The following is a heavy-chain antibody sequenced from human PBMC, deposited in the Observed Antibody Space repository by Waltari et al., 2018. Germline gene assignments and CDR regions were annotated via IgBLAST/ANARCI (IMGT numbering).Heavy chain of an antibody. CDR3: ARASITMIVVVITGTGYYFDY. CDR2: INHRGST. D-gene: IGHD3-22*01. J-gene: IGHJ4*02. Sequence: QVQLQQWGAGLLKPSETLSLTCAVYGGSFSGYYWSWIRQPPGKGLEWIGEINHRGSTNYNPSLKSRVTISVDTSKNQFSLKLSSVTAADTAVYYCARASITMIVVVITGTGYYFDYWGQGTLVTVSS. V-gene: IGHV4-34*01. CDR1: GGSFSGYY.